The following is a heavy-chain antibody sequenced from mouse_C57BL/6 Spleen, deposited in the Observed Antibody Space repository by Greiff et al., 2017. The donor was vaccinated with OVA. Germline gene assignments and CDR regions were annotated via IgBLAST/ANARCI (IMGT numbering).Heavy chain of an antibody. CDR1: GYAFSSYW. D-gene: IGHD1-1*01. CDR3: ARYTTVVAEWYFDV. Sequence: QVQLQQSGAELVKPGASVKISCKASGYAFSSYWMNWVKQRPGKGLEWIGQIYPGDGDTNYNGKFKGKATLTADKSSSTAYMQLSSLTSEDSAVYFCARYTTVVAEWYFDVWGTGTTVTVSS. V-gene: IGHV1-80*01. CDR2: IYPGDGDT. J-gene: IGHJ1*03.